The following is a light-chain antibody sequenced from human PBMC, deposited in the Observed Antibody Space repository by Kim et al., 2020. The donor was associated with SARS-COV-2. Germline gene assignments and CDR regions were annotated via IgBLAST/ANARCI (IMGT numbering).Light chain of an antibody. J-gene: IGKJ4*01. Sequence: LSPGQGATLSCRASQSVGDYLGWYQQKPGQAPRLLIYDASNRVTDIPARFSGSGSGTDFTLNISSLEPDDFALYYCQQRYRWPLTFGGGTKVDIK. CDR1: QSVGDY. CDR2: DAS. V-gene: IGKV3-11*01. CDR3: QQRYRWPLT.